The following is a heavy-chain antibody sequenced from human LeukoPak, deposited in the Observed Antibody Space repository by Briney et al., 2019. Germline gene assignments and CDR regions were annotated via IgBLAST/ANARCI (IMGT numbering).Heavy chain of an antibody. D-gene: IGHD2-15*01. V-gene: IGHV3-33*06. Sequence: GRSLRLSCAASGFTFSSYGMHWVRQAPGKGLEWVAVIWYDGSNKYYADSVKGRFTISRDNSKNTLYLQMNSLRAEDTALYYCAKDRGGSNWDYYYGMDVWGQGTTVTVSS. J-gene: IGHJ6*02. CDR1: GFTFSSYG. CDR3: AKDRGGSNWDYYYGMDV. CDR2: IWYDGSNK.